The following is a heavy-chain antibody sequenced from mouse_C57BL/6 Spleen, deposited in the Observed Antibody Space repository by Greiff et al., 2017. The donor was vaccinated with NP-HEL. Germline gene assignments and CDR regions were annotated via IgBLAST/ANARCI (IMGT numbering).Heavy chain of an antibody. CDR2: IRNKANGYTT. CDR1: GFTFTDYY. V-gene: IGHV7-3*01. CDR3: ARATAQARGFAY. J-gene: IGHJ3*01. Sequence: DVMLVESGGGLVQPGGSLSLSCAASGFTFTDYYMSWVRQPPGKALEWLGFIRNKANGYTTEYSASVKGRFTISRDNSQSILYLQMNAQRAEDSATYYCARATAQARGFAYWGQGTLVTVSA. D-gene: IGHD3-2*02.